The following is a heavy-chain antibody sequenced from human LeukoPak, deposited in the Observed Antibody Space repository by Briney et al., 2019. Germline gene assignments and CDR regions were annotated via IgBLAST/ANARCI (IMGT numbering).Heavy chain of an antibody. CDR3: AKGGGWLYYFDY. J-gene: IGHJ4*02. CDR1: GFTFSTYA. D-gene: IGHD3-16*01. Sequence: PGGSLRLSCAASGFTFSTYAMNWVRRAPGKGLEWVSAISGSDGITYYADSVKGRFTISRDNSKNTLYLQMNSLQAEDTAVYYCAKGGGWLYYFDYWGQGTLVTVSS. CDR2: ISGSDGIT. V-gene: IGHV3-23*01.